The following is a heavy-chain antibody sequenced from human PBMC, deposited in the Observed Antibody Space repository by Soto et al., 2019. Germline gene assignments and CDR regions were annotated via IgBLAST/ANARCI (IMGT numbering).Heavy chain of an antibody. Sequence: QVQLQESGPGLVKPSETLSLTCTVSGGSVSSGSYYWSWIRQPTGKGLEWIGYIYYSGSTNYNPSLKSRVTRAVDTSKNQFSLKLSSVTASDTAVYYCARDSVAGTAFSHYWGQGTLVTVSS. D-gene: IGHD6-19*01. CDR3: ARDSVAGTAFSHY. CDR1: GGSVSSGSYY. V-gene: IGHV4-61*01. J-gene: IGHJ4*02. CDR2: IYYSGST.